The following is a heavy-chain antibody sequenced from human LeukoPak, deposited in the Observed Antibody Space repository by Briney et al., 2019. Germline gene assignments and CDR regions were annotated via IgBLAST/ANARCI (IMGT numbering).Heavy chain of an antibody. V-gene: IGHV5-51*01. CDR3: ARDGPYYGSGSYINYYFDY. CDR1: GYSFTSYW. D-gene: IGHD3-10*01. CDR2: IYPGDSDT. J-gene: IGHJ4*02. Sequence: GASVKISCKGSGYSFTSYWIGWVRQMPGKGLEWMGIIYPGDSDTRYSPSFQGQVTISADKSISTAYLQWSSLKASDTAIYYCARDGPYYGSGSYINYYFDYWGQGTLVTVSS.